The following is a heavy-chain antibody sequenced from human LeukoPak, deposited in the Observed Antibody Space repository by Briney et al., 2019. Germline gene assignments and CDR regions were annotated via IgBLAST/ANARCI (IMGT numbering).Heavy chain of an antibody. J-gene: IGHJ3*02. D-gene: IGHD3/OR15-3a*01. CDR2: ISSSGSTM. CDR3: ASWTGYRNDAFDI. V-gene: IGHV3-48*03. CDR1: GFTFSSYE. Sequence: PGGSLRLSCAASGFTFSSYEMNWVRQAPGKGLEWVSYISSSGSTMYYADSVKGRFTIPRDNAKNSLFLQMNSLRAEDTAIYYCASWTGYRNDAFDIWGQGTMVTVSS.